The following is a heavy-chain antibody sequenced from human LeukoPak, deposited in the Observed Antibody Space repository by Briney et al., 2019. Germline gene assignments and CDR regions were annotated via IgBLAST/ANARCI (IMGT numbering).Heavy chain of an antibody. Sequence: GVSVKVSCKSSGGTVCSYAISLVRQAPGQRLEWMGGSIPIFGTANYAQKFQGRVTITTDESTRTAYMELSSLRSEDTAVYYCATISGAAGTEDTDFDYWGQGTLVAVSS. CDR1: GGTVCSYA. CDR3: ATISGAAGTEDTDFDY. CDR2: SIPIFGTA. V-gene: IGHV1-69*05. J-gene: IGHJ4*02. D-gene: IGHD6-13*01.